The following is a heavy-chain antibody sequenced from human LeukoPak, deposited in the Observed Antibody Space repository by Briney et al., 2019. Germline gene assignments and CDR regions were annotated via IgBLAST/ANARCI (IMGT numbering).Heavy chain of an antibody. J-gene: IGHJ5*02. Sequence: ASVKVSCKASGGTFSSYAISWVRQAPGQGLEWMGWISAYNGNTNYAQKLQGRVTMTTDTSTSTAYMELRSLRSDDTAVYYCARGSGGIAAAGTNWFDPWGQGTLVTVSS. CDR1: GGTFSSYA. V-gene: IGHV1-18*01. D-gene: IGHD6-13*01. CDR3: ARGSGGIAAAGTNWFDP. CDR2: ISAYNGNT.